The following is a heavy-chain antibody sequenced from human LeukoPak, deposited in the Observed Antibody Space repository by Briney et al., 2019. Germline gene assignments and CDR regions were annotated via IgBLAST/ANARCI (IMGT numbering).Heavy chain of an antibody. CDR3: ARGAGGSRFDY. D-gene: IGHD2-15*01. CDR1: GFTFSSYW. CDR2: INSDGRSA. J-gene: IGHJ4*02. V-gene: IGHV3-74*01. Sequence: GGSLRLSCAASGFTFSSYWMHWVRQAPGKGLVWVSRINSDGRSASHSDSVKGRFNISRDNAKNTLYLQISSLRAEDTAVYYCARGAGGSRFDYWGQGALVTVSS.